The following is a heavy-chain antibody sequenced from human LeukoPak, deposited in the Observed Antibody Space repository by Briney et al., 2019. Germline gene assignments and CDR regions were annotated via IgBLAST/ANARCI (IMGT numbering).Heavy chain of an antibody. V-gene: IGHV1-2*02. CDR3: AKNLSEVLWFGEFLVGNFDY. Sequence: ASVKVSCKASGYTFTGYYMHWVRQAPGQGLEWMGWINPNSGGTNYAQKFQGRVTMTRDTSISTAYMELSRLRSEDTAVYYCAKNLSEVLWFGEFLVGNFDYWGQGTLVTVSS. CDR2: INPNSGGT. CDR1: GYTFTGYY. J-gene: IGHJ4*02. D-gene: IGHD3-10*01.